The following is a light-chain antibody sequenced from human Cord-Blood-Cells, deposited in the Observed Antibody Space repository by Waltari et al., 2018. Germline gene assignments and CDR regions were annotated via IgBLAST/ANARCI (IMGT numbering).Light chain of an antibody. CDR3: SSYTSSSTLV. Sequence: QSALTQPASVSGSPGQSITLSCTGTSSDVGGINYVSWDQQHPGKAPKLMIYEVSNRPSGVSNRFSGSKSGNTASLTISGLQAEDEADYYCSSYTSSSTLVFGTGTKVTVL. CDR2: EVS. CDR1: SSDVGGINY. J-gene: IGLJ1*01. V-gene: IGLV2-14*01.